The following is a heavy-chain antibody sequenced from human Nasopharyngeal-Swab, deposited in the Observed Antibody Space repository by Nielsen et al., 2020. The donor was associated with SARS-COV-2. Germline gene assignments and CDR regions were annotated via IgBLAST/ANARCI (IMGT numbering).Heavy chain of an antibody. CDR1: GFSISNYG. Sequence: GESLKISCAASGFSISNYGMNWVRQAPGKGLEWVSYISSSGSTRYYADSVKGRFTISRDNAKNSLYLQMNSLRAEDTAIYYCARDEAGTANSGFDYWGQGTLVTVSS. D-gene: IGHD1-1*01. V-gene: IGHV3-48*03. CDR3: ARDEAGTANSGFDY. CDR2: ISSSGSTR. J-gene: IGHJ4*02.